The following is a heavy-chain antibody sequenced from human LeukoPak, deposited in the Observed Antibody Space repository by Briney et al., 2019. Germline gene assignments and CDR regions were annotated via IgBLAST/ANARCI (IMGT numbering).Heavy chain of an antibody. D-gene: IGHD3-10*01. CDR1: EFTLSKYS. V-gene: IGHV3-48*01. J-gene: IGHJ6*03. Sequence: GGSLRLSCVASEFTLSKYSMKWVRQAPGKGLEWVSYISISSGTIYYADSVKGRFTISRDNAKNSLYLQMNSLRAEDTAVYYCARGRGVHAFYHHYMDVWGKGTAVTVSS. CDR3: ARGRGVHAFYHHYMDV. CDR2: ISISSGTI.